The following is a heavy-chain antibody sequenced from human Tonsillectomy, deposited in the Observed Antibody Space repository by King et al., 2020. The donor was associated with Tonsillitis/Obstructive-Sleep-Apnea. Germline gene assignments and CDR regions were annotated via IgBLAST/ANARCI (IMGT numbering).Heavy chain of an antibody. Sequence: VQLVESGAEVKKPGASVKVSCKASGFTFTRYYIHWVRQAPGQGLEWMGIINPSGGSTSYAQKFQGRVTMTRDTSTSIVYMEMISLTSEDTAVYYCARDQRDDNSGYYPGYWGQGTLVTVSS. CDR3: ARDQRDDNSGYYPGY. J-gene: IGHJ4*02. V-gene: IGHV1-46*01. D-gene: IGHD3-22*01. CDR1: GFTFTRYY. CDR2: INPSGGST.